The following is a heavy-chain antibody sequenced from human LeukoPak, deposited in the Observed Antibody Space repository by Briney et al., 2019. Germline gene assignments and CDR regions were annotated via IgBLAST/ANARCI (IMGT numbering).Heavy chain of an antibody. J-gene: IGHJ4*02. CDR3: ARGIYGDYVMDY. V-gene: IGHV3-33*01. CDR1: GFTFSSYG. Sequence: GGSLRLSCAASGFTFSSYGMHWVRQAPGKGLEWVAVIWYDGSNKYYADSVKGRFTISRDNSKNTLYLQMNSLRAEDTAVYYCARGIYGDYVMDYWGQGTLVTVSP. D-gene: IGHD4-17*01. CDR2: IWYDGSNK.